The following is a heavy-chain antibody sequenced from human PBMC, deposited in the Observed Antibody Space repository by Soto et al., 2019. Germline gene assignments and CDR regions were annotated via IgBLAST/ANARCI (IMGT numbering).Heavy chain of an antibody. V-gene: IGHV1-69*02. CDR3: ADYGDYPQWYFDL. Sequence: SVKVSCKASGGTFSSYTISWVRQAPGQGLEWMGRIIPILGIANYADSVKGRFTISRDNSKNTLYLQMNSLRAEDTAVYYCADYGDYPQWYFDLWGRGTLVTVSS. D-gene: IGHD4-17*01. J-gene: IGHJ2*01. CDR2: IIPILGIA. CDR1: GGTFSSYT.